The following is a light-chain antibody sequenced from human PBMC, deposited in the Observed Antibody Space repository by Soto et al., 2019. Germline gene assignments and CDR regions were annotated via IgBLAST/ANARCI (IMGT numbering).Light chain of an antibody. V-gene: IGKV1-5*03. CDR3: QQYNSYWT. CDR2: KAS. CDR1: QSISSW. J-gene: IGKJ1*01. Sequence: DIQMTQSPSTRSASVGDRVTITCRASQSISSWLAWYQQKPGKAPKVLIYKASSLETGVPSRFSGSGSGTEFTLTISSLQPDDFATYYCQQYNSYWTFGQWTKGAIK.